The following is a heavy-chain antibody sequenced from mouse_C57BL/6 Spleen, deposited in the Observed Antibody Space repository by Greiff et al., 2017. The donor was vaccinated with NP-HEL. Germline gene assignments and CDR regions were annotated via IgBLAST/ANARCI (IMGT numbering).Heavy chain of an antibody. J-gene: IGHJ3*01. CDR3: ARSDSNFPFAY. V-gene: IGHV1-52*01. CDR1: GYTFTSYW. CDR2: IDPSDSET. Sequence: QVHVKQSGAELVRPGSSVKLSCKASGYTFTSYWMHWVKQRPIQGLEWIGNIDPSDSETHYNQKFKDKATLTVDKSSSTAYMQLSSLTSEDSAVYYCARSDSNFPFAYWGQGTLVTVSA. D-gene: IGHD2-5*01.